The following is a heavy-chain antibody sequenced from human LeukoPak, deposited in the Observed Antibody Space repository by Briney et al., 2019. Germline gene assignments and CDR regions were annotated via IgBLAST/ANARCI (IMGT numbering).Heavy chain of an antibody. CDR3: ATQFGSGTLANEYDY. Sequence: GGSLRLSCAASGFTFSVYGMHWVRQAPGKGLEWVSFIRSDGSNKYYTESVKGRFTVSRDNSNNTLYLQMDSLRVEDTAVYYCATQFGSGTLANEYDYWGQGSLVTVSS. D-gene: IGHD3-10*01. CDR1: GFTFSVYG. J-gene: IGHJ4*02. CDR2: IRSDGSNK. V-gene: IGHV3-30*02.